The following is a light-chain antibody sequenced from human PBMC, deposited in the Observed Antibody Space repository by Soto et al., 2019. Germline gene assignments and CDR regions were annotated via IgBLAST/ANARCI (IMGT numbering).Light chain of an antibody. Sequence: QSVLTQPASVSGSPGQSIIISCTGTSSDVGAYNSVAWYQHNPGKAPKLMIYDVSNRPSGVSSRFSGSKSANTASLSISGLQADDEADYYCSSYTSSSTLVFGTGTKVTVL. V-gene: IGLV2-14*01. CDR3: SSYTSSSTLV. CDR2: DVS. CDR1: SSDVGAYNS. J-gene: IGLJ1*01.